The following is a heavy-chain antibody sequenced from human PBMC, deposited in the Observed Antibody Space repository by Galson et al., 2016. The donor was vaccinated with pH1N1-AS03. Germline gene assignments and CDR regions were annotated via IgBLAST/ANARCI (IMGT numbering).Heavy chain of an antibody. CDR3: ARDPRGPCSSATCATTYYFGMDV. V-gene: IGHV1-2*04. CDR1: GYIFTDFY. D-gene: IGHD1-26*01. CDR2: INPKNGVT. Sequence: SVKVSCKAPGYIFTDFYVHWVRQAPGQGLEWMGWINPKNGVTNYAQKFQAWVTMTGDTSISTAYMELHGLKSDDTAVYYCARDPRGPCSSATCATTYYFGMDVWSQGTTVIVSS. J-gene: IGHJ6*02.